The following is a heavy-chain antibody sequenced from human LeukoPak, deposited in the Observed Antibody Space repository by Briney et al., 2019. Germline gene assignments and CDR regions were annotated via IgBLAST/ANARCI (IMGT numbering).Heavy chain of an antibody. J-gene: IGHJ5*02. D-gene: IGHD4-17*01. CDR2: IYSDGST. V-gene: IGHV3-53*01. Sequence: GGSLRLSCAASGFTVSSNYMSWVRQAPGKGLEWVSVIYSDGSTYYADSVKGRFTISRDNSKNTLYLQINSLRAEDTAVYYCIVFGDSNHWGQGTLVTVSS. CDR1: GFTVSSNY. CDR3: IVFGDSNH.